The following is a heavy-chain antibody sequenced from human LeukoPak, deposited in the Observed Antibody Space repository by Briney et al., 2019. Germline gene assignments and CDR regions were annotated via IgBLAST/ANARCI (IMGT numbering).Heavy chain of an antibody. CDR3: AKESGRYGRHDY. CDR1: GFTFGSYG. D-gene: IGHD1-26*01. J-gene: IGHJ4*02. CDR2: IRSDGSNK. Sequence: QPGGSLRLSCAASGFTFGSYGMHWVRQAPGKGLEWVTFIRSDGSNKYYADSVKGRFTISRDNSKNTLYLQMNSLRVEDTAIFYCAKESGRYGRHDYWGQGTLVTVSS. V-gene: IGHV3-30*02.